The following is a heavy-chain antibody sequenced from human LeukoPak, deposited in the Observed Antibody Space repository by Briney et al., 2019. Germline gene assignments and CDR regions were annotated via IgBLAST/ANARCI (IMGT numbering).Heavy chain of an antibody. V-gene: IGHV3-7*01. J-gene: IGHJ4*02. CDR3: LGGVAADY. CDR1: RFSFSHYW. D-gene: IGHD3-16*01. Sequence: GGSLRLSCAASRFSFSHYWMTWVRQAPGRGVEWVANINQDASDKHYADSVKGRFTISRDNAKNSLYLQMNSLRVEDTAVYYCLGGVAADYWGRGTLVTVSS. CDR2: INQDASDK.